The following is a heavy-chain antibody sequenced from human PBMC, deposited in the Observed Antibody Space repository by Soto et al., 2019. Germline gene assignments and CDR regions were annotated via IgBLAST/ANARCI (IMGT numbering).Heavy chain of an antibody. CDR2: INHSGST. CDR3: ARGCCGSGLWSAYGMDV. J-gene: IGHJ6*02. Sequence: ASETLSLTCAVYGGSFSGYYWSWIRQPPGKGLEWIGEINHSGSTNYNPSLKSRVTISVDTSKNQFSLKLSSVTAADTAVYYCARGCCGSGLWSAYGMDVWGQGTTVTVSS. D-gene: IGHD3-3*01. V-gene: IGHV4-34*01. CDR1: GGSFSGYY.